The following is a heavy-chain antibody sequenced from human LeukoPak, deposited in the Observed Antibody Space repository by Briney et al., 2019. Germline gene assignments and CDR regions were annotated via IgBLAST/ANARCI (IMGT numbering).Heavy chain of an antibody. V-gene: IGHV3-7*01. J-gene: IGHJ6*04. D-gene: IGHD3-10*02. CDR2: IKQDGSEK. Sequence: GGSLRLSCAASGFTFSNYWMSWVRQAPGKGLEWVANIKQDGSEKYYVDSVKGRFTISRDDAKNSLYLQMNSLRAEDTAVYYCAELGITMIGGVWGKGTTVTISS. CDR1: GFTFSNYW. CDR3: AELGITMIGGV.